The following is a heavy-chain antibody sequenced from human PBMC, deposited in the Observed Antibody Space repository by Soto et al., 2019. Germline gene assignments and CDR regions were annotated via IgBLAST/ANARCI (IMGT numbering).Heavy chain of an antibody. CDR3: AREGYSSGGSCYSMGYDGMGG. D-gene: IGHD2-15*01. CDR2: ISAYNGNT. V-gene: IGHV1-18*01. Sequence: QVQLVQSGAEVKKPGASVKVSCKASGYTFTSYGISWVRQAPGQGLEWMGWISAYNGNTNYAQKLQGRVTMTTDTTMITAYMELRRLRSDDTAVYYCAREGYSSGGSCYSMGYDGMGGWGQGTTVTVSS. CDR1: GYTFTSYG. J-gene: IGHJ6*02.